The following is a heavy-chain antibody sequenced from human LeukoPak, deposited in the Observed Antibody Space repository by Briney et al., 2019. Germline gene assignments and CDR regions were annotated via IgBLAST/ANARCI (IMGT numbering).Heavy chain of an antibody. CDR3: ERALYWFDP. CDR2: IYYSGST. Sequence: SETLSLTCTVSGGSISSYYWSWIRQPPGKGLEWIGYIYYSGSTNYNPSLKSRVTISVDPSKNQFSLKLSSVTAADTAVYYCERALYWFDPWGQGTLVTVSS. J-gene: IGHJ5*02. V-gene: IGHV4-59*01. CDR1: GGSISSYY.